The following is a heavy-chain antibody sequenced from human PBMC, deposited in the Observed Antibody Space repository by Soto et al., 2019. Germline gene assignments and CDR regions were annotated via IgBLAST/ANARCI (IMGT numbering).Heavy chain of an antibody. CDR2: ITRNSRTI. V-gene: IGHV3-48*03. D-gene: IGHD1-26*01. Sequence: EVQLVESGGGLVPPGGSLRLSCAGSGFTFSNVEMTWVRQAPGKGLEWISYITRNSRTIYYADSVKGRFTISRDNAENSLYLQMNSLRAEDTAVYYCAKEATNINNFDYWGQGTLVTVSS. J-gene: IGHJ4*02. CDR1: GFTFSNVE. CDR3: AKEATNINNFDY.